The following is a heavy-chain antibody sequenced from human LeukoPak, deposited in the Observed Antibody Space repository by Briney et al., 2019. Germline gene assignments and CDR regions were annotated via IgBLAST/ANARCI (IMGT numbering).Heavy chain of an antibody. Sequence: GGSLRLSCAASGFTFSTYSRNGVRQAPGKGLEWVSYISDSTSTIYYVDSVKGRFTISRDNAKNSLYLQMNSLRAEDTAVYYCARDLTSGWYGWDYWGQGTLVTVSS. J-gene: IGHJ4*02. CDR2: ISDSTSTI. D-gene: IGHD6-19*01. CDR3: ARDLTSGWYGWDY. V-gene: IGHV3-48*01. CDR1: GFTFSTYS.